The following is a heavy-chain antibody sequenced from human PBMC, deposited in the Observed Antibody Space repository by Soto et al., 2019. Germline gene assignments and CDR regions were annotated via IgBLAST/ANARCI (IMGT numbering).Heavy chain of an antibody. V-gene: IGHV4-30-4*01. CDR3: ARVGLAAAGTFHWYFDL. J-gene: IGHJ2*01. D-gene: IGHD6-13*01. CDR2: IYYSGST. Sequence: QVQLQESGPGLVKPSQTLSLTCTVSGGSISSGDYYWSWIRQPPGKGLEWIGYIYYSGSTYYNPPLKSRVTISVDTSKNQFSLKLSSVTAADTAVYYCARVGLAAAGTFHWYFDLWGRGTLVTVSS. CDR1: GGSISSGDYY.